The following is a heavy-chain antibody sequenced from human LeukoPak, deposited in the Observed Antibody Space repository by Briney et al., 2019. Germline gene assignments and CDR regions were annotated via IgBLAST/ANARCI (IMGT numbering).Heavy chain of an antibody. CDR3: ARDRRTNWFDP. CDR2: IYYSGST. V-gene: IGHV4-59*01. Sequence: SETLSLTCTVSGGSISSYYWSWIRQPPGKGLEWIGYIYYSGSTNYNPSLKSRVTISVDTSKNQFSLKPSSVTAADTAVYYCARDRRTNWFDPWGQGTLVTVSS. CDR1: GGSISSYY. J-gene: IGHJ5*02.